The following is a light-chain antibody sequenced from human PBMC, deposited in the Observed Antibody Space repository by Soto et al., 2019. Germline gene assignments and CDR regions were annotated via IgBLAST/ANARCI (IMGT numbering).Light chain of an antibody. CDR3: QSYDSSPRGPHVV. CDR1: SSNIGAGYD. Sequence: QSVLTQPPSVSGAPGQRVTISCTGSSSNIGAGYDVHWYQQLPGTAPKLLIYGNSNRPSGVPDRFSASKSGTSASLAITGLQAEDEADYYCQSYDSSPRGPHVVFGGGTKLTVL. V-gene: IGLV1-40*01. CDR2: GNS. J-gene: IGLJ2*01.